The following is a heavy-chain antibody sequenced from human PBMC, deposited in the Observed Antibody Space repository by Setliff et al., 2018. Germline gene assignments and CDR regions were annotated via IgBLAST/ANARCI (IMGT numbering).Heavy chain of an antibody. CDR3: VANYYDSSGYLRPSKYYFDY. CDR1: GFTFSSYA. Sequence: SCAASGFTFSSYAMSWVRQAPGKGLEWVSAISGSGGSTYYADSVKGRFTISRDNSKNTLYLQMNSLRAEDTAVYYCVANYYDSSGYLRPSKYYFDYWGQGTLVTVSS. D-gene: IGHD3-22*01. V-gene: IGHV3-23*01. CDR2: ISGSGGST. J-gene: IGHJ4*02.